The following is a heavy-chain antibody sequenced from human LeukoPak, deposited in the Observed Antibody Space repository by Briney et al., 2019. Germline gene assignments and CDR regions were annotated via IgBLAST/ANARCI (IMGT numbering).Heavy chain of an antibody. CDR1: GGSISSYY. CDR2: IYYSGST. CDR3: ARDISSSWYNFDY. D-gene: IGHD6-13*01. J-gene: IGHJ4*02. Sequence: SETLSLTCTVSGGSISSYYWSWIRQPPGKGLEWIGYIYYSGSTDYNPSLKSRVTISVDTSKNQFSLKLSSVTAADTAVYYCARDISSSWYNFDYWGQGTLVTVSS. V-gene: IGHV4-59*01.